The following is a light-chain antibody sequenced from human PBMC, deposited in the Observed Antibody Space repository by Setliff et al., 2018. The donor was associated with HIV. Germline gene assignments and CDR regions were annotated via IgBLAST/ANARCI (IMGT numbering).Light chain of an antibody. CDR2: EVS. CDR1: SSDVGSYNV. Sequence: QPALTQPASVSGSPGQSITISCTGTSSDVGSYNVVSWYQQHPGKAPKLMIYEVSERPSGVSNRFSGSKSGSTASLTISGLQAEDEADYYCCSYAGSSTYVFGTGTKVTVL. V-gene: IGLV2-23*02. J-gene: IGLJ1*01. CDR3: CSYAGSSTYV.